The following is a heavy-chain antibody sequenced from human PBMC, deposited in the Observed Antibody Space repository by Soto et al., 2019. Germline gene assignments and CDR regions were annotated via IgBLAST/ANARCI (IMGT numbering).Heavy chain of an antibody. CDR1: GYTFTNYY. CDR3: ARRGVHYVDHDYYYYYGMDV. J-gene: IGHJ6*02. Sequence: ASVKVSCKASGYTFTNYYMHWVRQAPGQGLEWMGWINPISGVTNYAQKFQGRVTITADTSTSTAYMELSSLRSEDTAVYYCARRGVHYVDHDYYYYYGMDVWGQGTTVTVSS. V-gene: IGHV1-2*02. CDR2: INPISGVT. D-gene: IGHD3-10*02.